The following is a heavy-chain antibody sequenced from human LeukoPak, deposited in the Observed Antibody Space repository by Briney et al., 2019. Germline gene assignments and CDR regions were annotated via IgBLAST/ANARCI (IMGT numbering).Heavy chain of an antibody. D-gene: IGHD4-17*01. CDR3: ATSLRDNFDY. V-gene: IGHV4-30-2*01. CDR1: GGSISSGGYS. J-gene: IGHJ4*02. Sequence: SETLSLTCAVSGGSISSGGYSWSWIRQPPGKGLEWIGYIYHSGSTYYNPSLKSRVTISVDRSKNQFSLKLSSVTAADTAVYYCATSLRDNFDYWGQGTLVTVSS. CDR2: IYHSGST.